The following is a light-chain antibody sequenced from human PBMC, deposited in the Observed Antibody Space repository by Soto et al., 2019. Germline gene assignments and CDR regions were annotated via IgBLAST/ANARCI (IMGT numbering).Light chain of an antibody. CDR2: DAS. V-gene: IGKV1-5*01. Sequence: DIQMTQSPSTLSSSVGDRVTLTCRASQSISSWLAWYQQKPGKAPKLLSYDASSLESGVPSRFRGSGSGTEFTLTINSLQPDDFKTYYCQQYTSYSRAFGQGTKVDIK. CDR1: QSISSW. CDR3: QQYTSYSRA. J-gene: IGKJ1*01.